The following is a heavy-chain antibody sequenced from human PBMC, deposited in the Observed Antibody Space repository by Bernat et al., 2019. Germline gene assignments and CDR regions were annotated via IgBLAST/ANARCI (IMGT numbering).Heavy chain of an antibody. J-gene: IGHJ4*02. CDR1: GFPFSGDW. D-gene: IGHD5/OR15-5a*01. CDR2: INGDGTIT. V-gene: IGHV3-74*01. Sequence: EVKLVESGGGLIQPGGSLRLSFAASGFPFSGDWLHWVRQFPGKGLVWVSRINGDGTITDYADSVKGGYTISRDNAKNTLYLQMNSLRVEDTAVYYCVRSVSGAAGFFDYWGPGSLVTVSS. CDR3: VRSVSGAAGFFDY.